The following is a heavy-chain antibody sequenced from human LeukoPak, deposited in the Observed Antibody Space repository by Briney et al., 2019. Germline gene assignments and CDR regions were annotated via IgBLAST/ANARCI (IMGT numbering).Heavy chain of an antibody. CDR2: INHSGST. V-gene: IGHV4-34*01. CDR3: ARGSSYYYYGMGV. CDR1: GGSFSGYY. J-gene: IGHJ6*02. Sequence: PSETLSLTCAVYGGSFSGYYWSWIRQPPGRGLEWIGEINHSGSTNYNPSLKGRVTISVDTSKNQFSLKLSSVTAADTAVYYCARGSSYYYYGMGVWGQGTTVTVSS.